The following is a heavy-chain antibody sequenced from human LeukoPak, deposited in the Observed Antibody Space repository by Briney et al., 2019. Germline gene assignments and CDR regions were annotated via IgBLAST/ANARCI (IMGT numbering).Heavy chain of an antibody. CDR1: RFTFTNYA. CDR3: AKAVSGYYYDSSGYYSLQFDY. Sequence: GGSLRLSCAASRFTFTNYAMSWVRQAPGKGLEWVSVLTGSGGSTYFADSVKGRFTISRDNSKNTLYLQMNSLRAEDTAVYYCAKAVSGYYYDSSGYYSLQFDYWGQGTLVTVSS. D-gene: IGHD3-22*01. V-gene: IGHV3-23*01. J-gene: IGHJ4*02. CDR2: LTGSGGST.